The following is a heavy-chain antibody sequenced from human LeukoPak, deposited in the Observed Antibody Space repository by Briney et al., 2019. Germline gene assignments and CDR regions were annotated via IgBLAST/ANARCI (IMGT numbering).Heavy chain of an antibody. CDR3: AKVAHYYYGSESYYFFEH. V-gene: IGHV3-21*01. J-gene: IGHJ4*02. CDR2: VSSSSYYI. CDR1: GFTFSSHD. D-gene: IGHD3-10*01. Sequence: GGSLRLSCLGSGFTFSSHDMDWVRQAPGKGLEWVSSVSSSSYYIYYADSVKGRFTISRDNAKNSLYLQMNSLRVEDTATYYCAKVAHYYYGSESYYFFEHWGQGTPVTASS.